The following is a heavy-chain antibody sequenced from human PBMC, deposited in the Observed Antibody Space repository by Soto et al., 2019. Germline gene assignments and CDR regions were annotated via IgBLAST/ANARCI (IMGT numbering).Heavy chain of an antibody. J-gene: IGHJ3*02. V-gene: IGHV3-53*01. Sequence: DVQLVESGGGLIQPGGSLRLSCEAFGLTVSGKKYMAWVRQAPGKGLEWVSGVYDTDGTYYADSVNGRFTSSRDSSKTIVYLQMNSLRPDDTAVYYCASWRLQEHAYDIWGLGTTVTVSS. CDR3: ASWRLQEHAYDI. CDR1: GLTVSGKKY. CDR2: VYDTDGT. D-gene: IGHD4-4*01.